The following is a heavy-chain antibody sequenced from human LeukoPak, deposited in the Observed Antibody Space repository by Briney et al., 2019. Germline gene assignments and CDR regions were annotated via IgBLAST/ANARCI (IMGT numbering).Heavy chain of an antibody. Sequence: GGSLRLSCAASGFTFSSYAMHWVRQAPGKGLEWVAVISYDGSNKYYADSVEGRFTISRDNSKNTLYLQMNSLRAEDTAVYYCARDRAYCSSTSCPRPLDYWGQGTLVTVSS. CDR1: GFTFSSYA. CDR3: ARDRAYCSSTSCPRPLDY. J-gene: IGHJ4*02. CDR2: ISYDGSNK. V-gene: IGHV3-30*04. D-gene: IGHD2-2*01.